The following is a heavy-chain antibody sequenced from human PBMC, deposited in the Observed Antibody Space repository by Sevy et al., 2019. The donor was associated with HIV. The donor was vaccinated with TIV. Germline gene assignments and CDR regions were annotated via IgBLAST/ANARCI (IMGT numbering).Heavy chain of an antibody. J-gene: IGHJ6*02. V-gene: IGHV3-23*01. CDR2: VSDSGGAT. Sequence: GGSLRLSCGASGFTFSSYAMSWVRQAPGKGLEWVSTVSDSGGATYYADSVKGRFTISRDNSKNTLFLQMSSLRAEDTAVYYCARDWRYSSSWYRGFYYYGMDVWGQGTTVTVSS. D-gene: IGHD6-13*01. CDR3: ARDWRYSSSWYRGFYYYGMDV. CDR1: GFTFSSYA.